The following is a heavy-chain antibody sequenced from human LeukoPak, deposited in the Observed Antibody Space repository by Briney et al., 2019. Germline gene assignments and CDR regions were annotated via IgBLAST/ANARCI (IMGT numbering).Heavy chain of an antibody. D-gene: IGHD2-15*01. J-gene: IGHJ6*03. CDR1: GFTFSSYA. Sequence: GSLRLSCAASGFTFSSYAMSWVRQAPGKGLEWVSAISGSGGSTYYADSVKGRFTISRDNSKNTLYLQMNSLRAEDTAVYYCAKGLYCSGGSCYPYYYYYMDVWGKGTTVTVSS. CDR3: AKGLYCSGGSCYPYYYYYMDV. CDR2: ISGSGGST. V-gene: IGHV3-23*01.